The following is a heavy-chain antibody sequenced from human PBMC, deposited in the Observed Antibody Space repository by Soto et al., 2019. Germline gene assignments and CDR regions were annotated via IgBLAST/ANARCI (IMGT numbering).Heavy chain of an antibody. Sequence: GGSLRLSCAASGFTFSSYAMSWVRQAPGKGLEWVSAISGSGGSKYYGDSVKGRFTISRDNSKNTLYLQMNSLRAEDTAVYYCAKKARISKNGNDLVRGVIYYFDYWGQGTLVTVSS. J-gene: IGHJ4*02. V-gene: IGHV3-23*01. CDR2: ISGSGGSK. CDR3: AKKARISKNGNDLVRGVIYYFDY. D-gene: IGHD3-10*01. CDR1: GFTFSSYA.